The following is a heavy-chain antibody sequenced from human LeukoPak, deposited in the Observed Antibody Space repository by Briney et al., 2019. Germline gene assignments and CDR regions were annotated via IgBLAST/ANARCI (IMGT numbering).Heavy chain of an antibody. CDR3: AKDPTSVGGRHDWLLDS. J-gene: IGHJ5*02. CDR2: IGFGDDSA. CDR1: GFTFSSYT. Sequence: GGSLRLSCAASGFTFSSYTMSWVRQAPGKGLEWVSTIGFGDDSAYYADSVKGRFTISRDNSKNTLYLQMNYLRAEDTAVYYCAKDPTSVGGRHDWLLDSWGQGTLVTVSS. D-gene: IGHD3-9*01. V-gene: IGHV3-23*01.